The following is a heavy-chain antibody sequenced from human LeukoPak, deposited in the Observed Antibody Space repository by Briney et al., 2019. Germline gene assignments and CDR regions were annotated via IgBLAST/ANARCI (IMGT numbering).Heavy chain of an antibody. J-gene: IGHJ4*02. D-gene: IGHD2-15*01. CDR2: IYPGDSDT. V-gene: IGHV5-51*01. CDR1: GYSFTSYW. Sequence: AAALQTSSKGSGYSFTSYWIGWVRHMPGKGLAWMGIIYPGDSDTRYSPSFQGQVTISADKSISTAYLQWSSLKASDTAMYYCAKLLLLWVPGDYWGQGTLVTVSS. CDR3: AKLLLLWVPGDY.